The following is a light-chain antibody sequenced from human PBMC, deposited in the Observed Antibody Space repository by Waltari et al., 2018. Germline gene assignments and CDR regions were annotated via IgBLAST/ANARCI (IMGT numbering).Light chain of an antibody. CDR2: GAS. CDR1: QSVSSN. J-gene: IGKJ1*01. Sequence: EIVMTQSPATLSVSPGERATLSCRASQSVSSNLAWYQQKPGQAPRLLIYGASTRATGIPAMFSGSGSGTEFTLTISSLQSEDFAVYYCQQYNNWSTFGQGTKVEIK. CDR3: QQYNNWST. V-gene: IGKV3-15*01.